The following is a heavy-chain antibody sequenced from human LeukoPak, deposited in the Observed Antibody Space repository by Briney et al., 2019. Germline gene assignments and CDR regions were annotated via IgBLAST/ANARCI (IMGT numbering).Heavy chain of an antibody. Sequence: GAPLQISCKCSGSIFTSYWISWVRQLPGKGVEWMGRIDHSDSYTNYSPSFQGHVTISADKSISTAYLQWSSLKASDTAMYYCARLHLSSWYWFDPWGQGTLVTVSS. D-gene: IGHD6-13*01. CDR1: GSIFTSYW. CDR3: ARLHLSSWYWFDP. J-gene: IGHJ5*02. CDR2: IDHSDSYT. V-gene: IGHV5-10-1*01.